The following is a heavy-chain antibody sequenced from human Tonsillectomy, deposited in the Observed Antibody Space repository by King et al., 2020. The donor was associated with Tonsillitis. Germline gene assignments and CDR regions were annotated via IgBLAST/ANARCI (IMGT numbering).Heavy chain of an antibody. J-gene: IGHJ4*02. CDR3: ARTYGSGSYYNFSFYFDY. CDR2: INHSGST. CDR1: GGSLSGYY. D-gene: IGHD3-10*01. V-gene: IGHV4-34*01. Sequence: HVQLQQWGAGLLKPSETLSLTCAVYGGSLSGYYWSWIRQPPGKGLEWIGEINHSGSTNYNPPLKSRVTISVDTSKNQFSLKLSSVTAADTAVYYCARTYGSGSYYNFSFYFDYWGQGTLVTVSS.